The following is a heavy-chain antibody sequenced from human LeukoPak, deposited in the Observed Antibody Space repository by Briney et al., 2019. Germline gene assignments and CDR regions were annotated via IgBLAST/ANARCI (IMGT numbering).Heavy chain of an antibody. CDR1: GGSISSGGYY. CDR3: ARVGHDAFDI. J-gene: IGHJ3*02. V-gene: IGHV4-31*03. Sequence: SETLSLTCTVSGGSISSGGYYWSWIRQHPGKGLEWIGYIYYGGSTYYNPSLKSRVTISVDTSKNQFSLKLSSVTAADTAVYYCARVGHDAFDIWGQGTMVTVSS. CDR2: IYYGGST.